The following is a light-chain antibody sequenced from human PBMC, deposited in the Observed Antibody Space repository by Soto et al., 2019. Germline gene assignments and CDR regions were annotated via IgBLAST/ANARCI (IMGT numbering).Light chain of an antibody. V-gene: IGKV1-5*03. CDR2: KAS. J-gene: IGKJ2*01. CDR3: QQYNSYSPPYT. Sequence: DIQMTQSPSTLSASVGDRVTITCRASQSISSWLAWYQQKPGKAPKLLIYKASSLESWVPSRFSGSGSGTEFTLTISSLQPDDFATYYCQQYNSYSPPYTFGQGTKLEIK. CDR1: QSISSW.